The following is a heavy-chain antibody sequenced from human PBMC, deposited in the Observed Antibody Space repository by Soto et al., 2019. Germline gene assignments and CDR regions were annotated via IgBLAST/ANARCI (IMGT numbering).Heavy chain of an antibody. V-gene: IGHV1-8*01. CDR3: ARADSSTWNYIWFDP. D-gene: IGHD6-13*01. Sequence: QVQLVQSGAEVKKPGASVKVSCKASGYTFTSYDINWVRQATGQGLEWMGWINTNSGNTVYAQKFQGRVTMTRNTSISTAYMELSSLRSEDSAVYYCARADSSTWNYIWFDPWGQGTLVTVSS. J-gene: IGHJ5*02. CDR1: GYTFTSYD. CDR2: INTNSGNT.